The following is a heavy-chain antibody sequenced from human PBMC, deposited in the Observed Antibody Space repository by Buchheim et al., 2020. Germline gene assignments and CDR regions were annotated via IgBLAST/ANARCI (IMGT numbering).Heavy chain of an antibody. CDR1: GFTFSSYA. CDR2: ISGSGGST. V-gene: IGHV3-23*01. D-gene: IGHD3-3*01. Sequence: EVQLLESGGGLVQPGGSLRLSCAASGFTFSSYAMSWVRQAPGKGLEWVSAISGSGGSTYYADSVKGRFTISRDNSNNTLYLQMNSLRAEDTAVYYCANTLYYDFWSGYYTPFDYWGQGTL. J-gene: IGHJ4*02. CDR3: ANTLYYDFWSGYYTPFDY.